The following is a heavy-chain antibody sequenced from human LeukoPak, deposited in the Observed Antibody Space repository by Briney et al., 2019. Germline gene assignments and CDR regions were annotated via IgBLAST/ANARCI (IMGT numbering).Heavy chain of an antibody. D-gene: IGHD3-10*01. CDR2: MNPNSGNT. Sequence: ASVKVSCKASGYTFTSYDINWVRQATGQGLEWLGWMNPNSGNTGYAQRFQGRVTMTRNTSISTAYMELSSLRSEDTAVYYCATALYYYGLYYFDYWGQGTLVTVSS. CDR3: ATALYYYGLYYFDY. V-gene: IGHV1-8*01. J-gene: IGHJ4*02. CDR1: GYTFTSYD.